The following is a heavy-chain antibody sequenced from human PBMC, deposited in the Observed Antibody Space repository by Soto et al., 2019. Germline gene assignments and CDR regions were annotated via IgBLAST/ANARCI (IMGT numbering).Heavy chain of an antibody. Sequence: PGGSLRLSCAASGFTFSSYGMHWVRQAPGKGLEWVAVISYDGSNKYYADSVKGRFTISRDNSKNTLYLQMNSLRAEDTAVYYCAKDPTSSRYYYYYGMDVWGQGTTVTVSS. D-gene: IGHD6-13*01. CDR3: AKDPTSSRYYYYYGMDV. J-gene: IGHJ6*02. V-gene: IGHV3-30*18. CDR2: ISYDGSNK. CDR1: GFTFSSYG.